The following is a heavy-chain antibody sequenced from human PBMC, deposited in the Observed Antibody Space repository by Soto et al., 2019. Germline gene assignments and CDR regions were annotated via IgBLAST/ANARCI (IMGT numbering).Heavy chain of an antibody. CDR2: INHSGST. D-gene: IGHD3-22*01. CDR1: GGSFSGYY. Sequence: PSETLSLTCAVYGGSFSGYYWSWIRQPPGKGLEWIGEINHSGSTNYNPSLKSRVTISVDTSKNQFSLKLSSVTAADTAVYYCARGHGITMIVAVLGHWFDPWGQGTLVTVSS. V-gene: IGHV4-34*01. CDR3: ARGHGITMIVAVLGHWFDP. J-gene: IGHJ5*02.